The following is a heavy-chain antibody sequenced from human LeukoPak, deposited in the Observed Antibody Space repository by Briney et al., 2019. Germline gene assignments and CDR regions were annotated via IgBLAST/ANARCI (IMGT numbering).Heavy chain of an antibody. CDR2: INHSGST. Sequence: SETLSLTCTVSGGSISSYSWSWMRQPAGKGLEWIGEINHSGSTNYNPSLKSRVTISVDTSKNQFSLKLSSVTAADTAVYYCARGTMTTVTYYFDYWGQGTLVTVSS. V-gene: IGHV4-34*01. CDR1: GGSISSYS. CDR3: ARGTMTTVTYYFDY. J-gene: IGHJ4*02. D-gene: IGHD4-17*01.